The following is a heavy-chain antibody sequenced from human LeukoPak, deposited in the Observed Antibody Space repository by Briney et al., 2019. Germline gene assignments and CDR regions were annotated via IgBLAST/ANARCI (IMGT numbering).Heavy chain of an antibody. Sequence: EASVKVSCKASGYTFTSYGISWVRQAPGQGLEWMGWISAYNGNTNYAQKLQGRVTMSTDTSTSTAYMELRSLRSDDTAVYYCARGDGPTSNYYGSGSSTLYYYYGMDVWGQGTTVIVSS. D-gene: IGHD3-10*01. CDR2: ISAYNGNT. CDR1: GYTFTSYG. V-gene: IGHV1-18*01. CDR3: ARGDGPTSNYYGSGSSTLYYYYGMDV. J-gene: IGHJ6*02.